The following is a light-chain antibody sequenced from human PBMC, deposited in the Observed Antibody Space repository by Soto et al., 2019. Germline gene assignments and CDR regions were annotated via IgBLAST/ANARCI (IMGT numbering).Light chain of an antibody. CDR1: KNDIGVYYF. J-gene: IGLJ1*01. CDR2: EVV. Sequence: QSVMTQPPSASGTPGQSISIFCTGTKNDIGVYYFVSSYQHHPDKAPRLIIYEVVQRPSGVPDRFSGSKSGNPASLTVSGLQAADEADYFCKSYAGSNTYVLGSGTKVTV. V-gene: IGLV2-8*01. CDR3: KSYAGSNTYV.